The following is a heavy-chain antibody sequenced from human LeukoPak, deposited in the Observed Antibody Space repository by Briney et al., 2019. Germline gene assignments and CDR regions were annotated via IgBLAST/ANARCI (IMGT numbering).Heavy chain of an antibody. V-gene: IGHV3-23*01. D-gene: IGHD4-17*01. CDR3: AKNIGDQRAGY. J-gene: IGHJ4*02. Sequence: GGSLRLSCATSGFTFRSYAMSWVRQAPGKGLEWVSGISGSGDTTNYADSVKGRFTISRDNSKNTLYLQMNSLRGEDTAVYYCAKNIGDQRAGYWGQGTLVTVS. CDR2: ISGSGDTT. CDR1: GFTFRSYA.